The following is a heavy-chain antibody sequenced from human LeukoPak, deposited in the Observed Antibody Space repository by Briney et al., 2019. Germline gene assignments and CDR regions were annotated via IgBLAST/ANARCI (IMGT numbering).Heavy chain of an antibody. V-gene: IGHV3-23*01. CDR2: ISGSGGST. D-gene: IGHD3-3*01. J-gene: IGHJ4*02. Sequence: GGSLRLSCAASGFTFSSYAMSWVRQAPGKGLEWVSAISGSGGSTYYADSVKGRFTISRDNSKNTLYLQMNSLRAEDTAVYYCAKDPNPHYDFWSGYKWGQGTLVTVSS. CDR3: AKDPNPHYDFWSGYK. CDR1: GFTFSSYA.